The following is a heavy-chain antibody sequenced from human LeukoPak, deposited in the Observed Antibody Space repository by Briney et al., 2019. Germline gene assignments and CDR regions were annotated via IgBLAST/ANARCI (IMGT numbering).Heavy chain of an antibody. D-gene: IGHD5-18*01. J-gene: IGHJ4*02. V-gene: IGHV1-69*04. CDR1: GGTFSSYA. CDR2: IIPILGIA. Sequence: SVTVSCKASGGTFSSYAISWVRQAPGQGLEWMGRIIPILGIANYAQKFQGRVTITADKSTSTAYMELSSLRSEDTAVYYCASEFGSDTVKDYWGQGTLVTVSS. CDR3: ASEFGSDTVKDY.